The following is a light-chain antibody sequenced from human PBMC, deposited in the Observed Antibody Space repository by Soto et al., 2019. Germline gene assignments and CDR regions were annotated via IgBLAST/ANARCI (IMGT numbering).Light chain of an antibody. V-gene: IGKV1-39*01. CDR1: QDIGAY. Sequence: DIQMTQSPSSLSASIGDRVTISCRASQDIGAYVNWYQHKQGKAPRVLMYAASNLKSGVTPRFSGSGVGRDFTLTISDLQPEDFATYYCLHSYSTRTFGQGTKVERK. CDR3: LHSYSTRT. CDR2: AAS. J-gene: IGKJ1*01.